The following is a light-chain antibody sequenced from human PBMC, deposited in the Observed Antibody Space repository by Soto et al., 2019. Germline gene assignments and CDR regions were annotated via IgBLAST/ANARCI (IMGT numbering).Light chain of an antibody. V-gene: IGLV2-18*01. CDR1: DSDFGSFDR. CDR3: CLFTTSSTDV. Sequence: QSALTQPPSVSGSPGQSVTISCTGTDSDFGSFDRVSWYQQPPGSAPKLMIYEVSNRPSGVPDRFSGSQSGNTASLTISGLQAEDEADYYCCLFTTSSTDVFGPGTKVTVL. J-gene: IGLJ1*01. CDR2: EVS.